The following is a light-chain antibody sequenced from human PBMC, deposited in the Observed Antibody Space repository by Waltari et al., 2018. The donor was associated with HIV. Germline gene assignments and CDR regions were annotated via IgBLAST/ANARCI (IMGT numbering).Light chain of an antibody. CDR1: SNDVGAYDY. Sequence: QSALTQPPSASGSPGQSVTISCTGTSNDVGAYDYVSWSQQHPGRAPKLLIYAVTKRPSGVPDRIAGSKSDNTAALTVSGLQAEDDGHYYRASYVDKDGLVFGGGTKLTVL. CDR2: AVT. V-gene: IGLV2-8*01. CDR3: ASYVDKDGLV. J-gene: IGLJ2*01.